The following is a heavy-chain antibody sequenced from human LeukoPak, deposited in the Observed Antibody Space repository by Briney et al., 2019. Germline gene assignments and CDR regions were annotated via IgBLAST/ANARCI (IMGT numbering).Heavy chain of an antibody. J-gene: IGHJ4*02. CDR1: GGSISSSNW. CDR3: ARDTRSYDTSGYYYFDY. D-gene: IGHD3-22*01. CDR2: IYHSGST. Sequence: NPSGTLSLTCAVSGGSISSSNWWSWVRQPPGKGLEWIGEIYHSGSTNYNPSLKSRVTISVDKPKNQFSLKLSSVTAADAAVYYCARDTRSYDTSGYYYFDYWGQGALVTVSS. V-gene: IGHV4-4*02.